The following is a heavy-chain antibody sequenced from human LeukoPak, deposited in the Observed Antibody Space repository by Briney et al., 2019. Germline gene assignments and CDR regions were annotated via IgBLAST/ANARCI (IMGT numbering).Heavy chain of an antibody. CDR1: GGTFSSYA. J-gene: IGHJ6*03. V-gene: IGHV1-69*05. Sequence: GSSVKVSCKASGGTFSSYAISWVRQAPGQGLEWMGGIIPIFGTANYAQKFQGRVTITTDESTSTAYMELSSLRSEDTAVYYCARDMPYPRGIAAAGTNYYYYMDVWGKGTTVTVSS. CDR3: ARDMPYPRGIAAAGTNYYYYMDV. CDR2: IIPIFGTA. D-gene: IGHD6-13*01.